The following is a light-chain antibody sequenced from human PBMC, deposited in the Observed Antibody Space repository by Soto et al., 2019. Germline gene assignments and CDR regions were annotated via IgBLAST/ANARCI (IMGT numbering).Light chain of an antibody. V-gene: IGKV3-20*01. CDR1: QSVFNNH. CDR3: QQYGSSPTT. J-gene: IGKJ1*01. CDR2: GAS. Sequence: EIVLTQSPGTLSLSPGERATLSCRASQSVFNNHIGWYQQKPGQAPRRLIFGASFRATGNPDRFSGSGSGTDFTLTISRLEPEDFAVYYCQQYGSSPTTFGQGTKVEIK.